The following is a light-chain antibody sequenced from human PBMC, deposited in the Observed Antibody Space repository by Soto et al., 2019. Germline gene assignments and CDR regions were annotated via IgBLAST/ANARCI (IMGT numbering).Light chain of an antibody. CDR2: DAI. CDR1: QGIDDD. CDR3: FHDFNYPLT. J-gene: IGKJ3*01. Sequence: AIQLTQSPSSLSADVGDRVTITCRASQGIDDDVAWFQQRPGRAPRLLIYDAINVQSGVPSRFSGSGSGAYFRLTISSLQPEYSATYCCFHDFNYPLTFGPGTKVDIK. V-gene: IGKV1-6*01.